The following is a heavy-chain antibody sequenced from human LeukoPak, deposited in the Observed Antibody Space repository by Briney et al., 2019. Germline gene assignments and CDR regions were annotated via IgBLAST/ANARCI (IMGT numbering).Heavy chain of an antibody. J-gene: IGHJ4*02. CDR3: AKAPHPFTNTAIDY. V-gene: IGHV3-48*03. Sequence: GGSLRLSCAASGFTFSSYEMNWVRQAPGKGLEWVSYIDSSGSTIYYADSVKGRFTISRDNAENSLYLQMNSLRAEDTAVYYCAKAPHPFTNTAIDYWGQGTQVTVSS. CDR2: IDSSGSTI. D-gene: IGHD5-18*01. CDR1: GFTFSSYE.